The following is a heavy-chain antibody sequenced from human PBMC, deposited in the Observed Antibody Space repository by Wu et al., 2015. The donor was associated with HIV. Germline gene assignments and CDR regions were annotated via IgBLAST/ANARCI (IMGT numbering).Heavy chain of an antibody. J-gene: IGHJ4*02. CDR3: ARGLYSDY. CDR2: ISTYNGDT. Sequence: QVQLVQSGAEVKKPGASVKVSCKTSGYTFTTYGINWVRQAPGQGLEWMGWISTYNGDTDYTQKFQGRVTMTTDTSTSTAYMELRSLRSDDTAVYFCARGLYSDYWGQGTLVTVSS. CDR1: GYTFTTYG. V-gene: IGHV1-18*01. D-gene: IGHD6-13*01.